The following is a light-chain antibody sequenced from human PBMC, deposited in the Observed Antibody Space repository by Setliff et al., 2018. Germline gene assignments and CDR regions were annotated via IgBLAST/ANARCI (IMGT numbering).Light chain of an antibody. CDR1: GSDVGTSKY. CDR2: DVT. V-gene: IGLV2-14*03. J-gene: IGLJ1*01. Sequence: QSALTQPASVSGSPGQSITISCTGTGSDVGTSKYVSWYQQHPGKAPKLIIYDVTTRPSGVSNRFSGSKSGNTASLTISGLQAEDAADYYCSTHRSRGYVFGTGTKVTVL. CDR3: STHRSRGYV.